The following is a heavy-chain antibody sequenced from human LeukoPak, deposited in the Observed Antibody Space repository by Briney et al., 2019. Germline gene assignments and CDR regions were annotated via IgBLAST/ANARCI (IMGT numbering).Heavy chain of an antibody. CDR1: GGTFNTYV. D-gene: IGHD2-2*01. V-gene: IGHV1-69*13. Sequence: GASVTVSCKASGGTFNTYVFSWVRQAPGQGLEWMGGIIPISGTGNYAQKFQGRATITADESTSTVYMELSSLRSEDTAVYYCARRWGAVGVPAAGPPPYYHYGLDIWGRGTTVIVSS. CDR2: IIPISGTG. J-gene: IGHJ6*02. CDR3: ARRWGAVGVPAAGPPPYYHYGLDI.